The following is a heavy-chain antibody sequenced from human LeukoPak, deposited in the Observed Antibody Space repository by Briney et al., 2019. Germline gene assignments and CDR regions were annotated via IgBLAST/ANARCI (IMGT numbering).Heavy chain of an antibody. CDR3: ARVWELDTLDY. Sequence: ASVKVPCKASGYTFTSYYMHWVRQAPGQGLEWMGIINPSGGSTSYAQKFQGRVTMTRDTSTSTVYMELSRLRSDDTAVYYCARVWELDTLDYWGQGTLVTVSS. CDR1: GYTFTSYY. CDR2: INPSGGST. V-gene: IGHV1-46*01. D-gene: IGHD1-26*01. J-gene: IGHJ4*02.